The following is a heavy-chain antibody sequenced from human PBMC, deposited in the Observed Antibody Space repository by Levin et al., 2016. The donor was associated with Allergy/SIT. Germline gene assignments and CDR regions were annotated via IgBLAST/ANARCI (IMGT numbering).Heavy chain of an antibody. J-gene: IGHJ4*02. Sequence: GESLKISCAASGFTFTNYWMSWVRQAPGKGLEWVANIREDGGETGYLDSVKGRFVISRDNARYSLYLQVNSLRGEDTALYYCARVLGPYDIVDSWGRGTLVTVSS. D-gene: IGHD3-9*01. CDR2: IREDGGET. CDR1: GFTFTNYW. CDR3: ARVLGPYDIVDS. V-gene: IGHV3-7*01.